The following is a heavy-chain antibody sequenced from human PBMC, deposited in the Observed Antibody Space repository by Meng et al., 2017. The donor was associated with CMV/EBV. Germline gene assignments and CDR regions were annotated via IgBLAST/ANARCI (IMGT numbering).Heavy chain of an antibody. CDR3: ASGGRGTYYDFWSGYSYFDY. CDR2: ISAYNGNT. D-gene: IGHD3-3*01. J-gene: IGHJ4*02. V-gene: IGHV1-18*01. Sequence: GESLKISCKASGYTFTSYGISWVRQAPGQGLEWMGWISAYNGNTNYAQKLQGRVTMTTGTSTSTAYMELRSLRSDDTAVYYCASGGRGTYYDFWSGYSYFDYWGQGTLVTVSS. CDR1: GYTFTSYG.